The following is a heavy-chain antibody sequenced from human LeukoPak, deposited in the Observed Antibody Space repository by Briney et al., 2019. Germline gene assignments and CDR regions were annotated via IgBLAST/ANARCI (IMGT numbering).Heavy chain of an antibody. CDR2: IYYSGST. CDR1: GGSISSYY. V-gene: IGHV4-59*01. J-gene: IGHJ4*02. CDR3: ARGDHGFVLDY. D-gene: IGHD2-8*01. Sequence: PSETLSLTCTVSGGSISSYYWGWIRQPPGKGLEWIGYIYYSGSTNYNPSLKSRVTISVDTSKNQFSLKLSSVTAADAAVYYCARGDHGFVLDYWGQGTLVTVSS.